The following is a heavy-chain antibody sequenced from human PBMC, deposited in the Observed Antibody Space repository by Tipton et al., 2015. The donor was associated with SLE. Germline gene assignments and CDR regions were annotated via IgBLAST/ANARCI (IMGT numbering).Heavy chain of an antibody. V-gene: IGHV1-24*01. Sequence: QVQLVQSGAEVKKPGASVKVSCKVSGYMITDLSMRWVRQAPGKGLEWMGGIHAEDGALVYAQKFQGRVTMTEDTSTDTAYMELTSLRSEDTAVYYCATDLLSLGQGVSDYWGQGTLVTVSS. J-gene: IGHJ4*02. D-gene: IGHD3-10*01. CDR1: GYMITDLS. CDR3: ATDLLSLGQGVSDY. CDR2: IHAEDGAL.